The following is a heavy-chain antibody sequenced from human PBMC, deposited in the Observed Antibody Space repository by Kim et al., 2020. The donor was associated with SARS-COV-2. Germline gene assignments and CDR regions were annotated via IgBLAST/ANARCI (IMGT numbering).Heavy chain of an antibody. CDR3: ASCIYSYSCGWVDI. D-gene: IGHD5-18*01. J-gene: IGHJ3*02. CDR1: GFTFSSYA. V-gene: IGHV3-23*01. Sequence: GGSLRLSCAASGFTFSSYAMNWVRQAPGKGLEWVSSIRSGGDNYDSAYAVSGRGTFTRYTDNTKQSLQMKMITGNTAAVYYYASCIYSYSCGWVDIWGQG. CDR2: IRSGGDNY.